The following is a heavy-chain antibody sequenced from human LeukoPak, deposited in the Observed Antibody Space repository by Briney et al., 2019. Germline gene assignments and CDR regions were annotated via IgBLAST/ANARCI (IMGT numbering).Heavy chain of an antibody. J-gene: IGHJ4*02. CDR2: ISYDGSFK. CDR1: GFTFSSYD. CDR3: ARAGYSYADY. V-gene: IGHV3-30*03. D-gene: IGHD5-18*01. Sequence: GGSLRLSCAASGFTFSSYDMHWVRQAPGKGLEWVAVISYDGSFKYYADSVKGRFTISRDNSKNTLYLQMNSLRAEDTAVYYCARAGYSYADYWGQGTLVTVSS.